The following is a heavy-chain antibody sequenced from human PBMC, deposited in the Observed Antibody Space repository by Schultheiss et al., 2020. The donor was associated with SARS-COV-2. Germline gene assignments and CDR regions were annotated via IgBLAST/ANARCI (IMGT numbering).Heavy chain of an antibody. CDR1: GGSISSGYY. J-gene: IGHJ6*02. Sequence: SQTLSLTCTVSGGSISSGYYWGWIRQPPGKGLEWIGSIYYSGSTYYNPSLKSRVTISVDTSKNQFSLKLSSVTAADTAVYYCARHDSVMGYYYYGMDVWGQGTTVTVSS. V-gene: IGHV4-39*01. CDR2: IYYSGST. D-gene: IGHD3-16*01. CDR3: ARHDSVMGYYYYGMDV.